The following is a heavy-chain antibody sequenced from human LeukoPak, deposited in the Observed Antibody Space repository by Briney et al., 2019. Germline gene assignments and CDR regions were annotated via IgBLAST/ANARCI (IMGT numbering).Heavy chain of an antibody. CDR1: GYTLTELS. Sequence: ASVKVSCKVSGYTLTELSMHWVRQAPGKGLEWMGGFDPEDGETIYAQKFQGRVAMTEDTSTDTAYVELSSLRSEDTAVYYCATEPPRDYYDSSGYYRYWGQGTLVTVSS. CDR2: FDPEDGET. V-gene: IGHV1-24*01. J-gene: IGHJ4*02. CDR3: ATEPPRDYYDSSGYYRY. D-gene: IGHD3-22*01.